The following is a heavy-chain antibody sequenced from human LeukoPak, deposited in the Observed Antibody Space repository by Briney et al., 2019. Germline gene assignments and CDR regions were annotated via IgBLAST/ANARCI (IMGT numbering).Heavy chain of an antibody. CDR2: ISTSGGST. CDR3: AKEPYSGSQLLDY. CDR1: GFTFSSYA. D-gene: IGHD1-26*01. V-gene: IGHV3-23*01. Sequence: PGGSLRLSCAASGFTFSSYAMSWVRQAPRKGLEWVSAISTSGGSTYYADSVKGRFTISRDNSKNTLYLQMNSLRAEDTAVYYCAKEPYSGSQLLDYWGQGTLVTVSS. J-gene: IGHJ4*02.